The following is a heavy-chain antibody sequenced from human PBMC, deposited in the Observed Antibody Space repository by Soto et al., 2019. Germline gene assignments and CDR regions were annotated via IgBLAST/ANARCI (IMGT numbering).Heavy chain of an antibody. D-gene: IGHD2-15*01. CDR3: AKSPRSLVVAATDY. J-gene: IGHJ4*02. CDR1: GFTFSSYA. Sequence: GESLKISCAASGFTFSSYAMSWVRQAPGKGLEWVSAISGSGGSTYYADSVKGRFTISRDNSKNTLYLQMNSLRAEDTAVYYCAKSPRSLVVAATDYWGQGTLVTVSS. V-gene: IGHV3-23*01. CDR2: ISGSGGST.